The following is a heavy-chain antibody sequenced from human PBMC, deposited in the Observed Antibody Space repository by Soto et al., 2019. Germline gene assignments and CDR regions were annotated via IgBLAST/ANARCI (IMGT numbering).Heavy chain of an antibody. J-gene: IGHJ2*01. CDR3: ARDGDSGDYLRSYWYFDL. Sequence: EVQLVESGGGLVQPGGSLRLSCAASGFTFSSYSMNWVRQAPGKGLEWVSYISSSSSTIYYADSVKGRFTISRDNAKNSLYLQMNSLRAEDTAVYYCARDGDSGDYLRSYWYFDLWGRGTLVTVSS. CDR2: ISSSSSTI. D-gene: IGHD4-17*01. V-gene: IGHV3-48*01. CDR1: GFTFSSYS.